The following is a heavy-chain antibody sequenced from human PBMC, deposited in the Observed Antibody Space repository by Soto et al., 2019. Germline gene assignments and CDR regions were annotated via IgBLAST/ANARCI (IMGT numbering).Heavy chain of an antibody. CDR3: ARDGQWLPRDGLRSSYYFDY. CDR2: IWYDGGNK. V-gene: IGHV3-33*01. J-gene: IGHJ4*02. D-gene: IGHD6-19*01. CDR1: GFNFSSYV. Sequence: GGSLRLSCAASGFNFSSYVMHWVRQAPGKGLEWVAVIWYDGGNKYHADSVKGRFTISRDNSKNTLYLQMNSLRAEDTAVYYCARDGQWLPRDGLRSSYYFDYWGQGTLVTVSS.